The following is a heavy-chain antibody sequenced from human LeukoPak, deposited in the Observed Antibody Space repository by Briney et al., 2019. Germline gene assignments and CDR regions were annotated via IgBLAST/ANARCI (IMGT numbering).Heavy chain of an antibody. V-gene: IGHV3-23*01. Sequence: GSLKLSLAASGIPLSSYAIKRVRPAPGKGLEWVSVIAGSDGFTQYADSVKGRFTISRDNSKNTVYLQMNRLRVEDTALYYCVRSLDYWGQGTLVTVSS. CDR3: VRSLDY. J-gene: IGHJ4*02. CDR1: GIPLSSYA. CDR2: IAGSDGFT.